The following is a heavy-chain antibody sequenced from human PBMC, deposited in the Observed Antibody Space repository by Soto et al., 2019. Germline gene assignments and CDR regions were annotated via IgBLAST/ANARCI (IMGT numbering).Heavy chain of an antibody. CDR2: ISGSGGST. D-gene: IGHD2-2*03. CDR1: GFTFSSYA. V-gene: IGHV3-23*01. Sequence: EVQLLESGGGLVQPGGSLRLSCAASGFTFSSYAMSWVRQAPGKGLEWVSAISGSGGSTYYADSVKGRFTISRDNSKNTLYLHMSSLRGDDTAVYYCAKDMDIVGVPAVKYYYYGMDVWGHGTTVTVSS. CDR3: AKDMDIVGVPAVKYYYYGMDV. J-gene: IGHJ6*02.